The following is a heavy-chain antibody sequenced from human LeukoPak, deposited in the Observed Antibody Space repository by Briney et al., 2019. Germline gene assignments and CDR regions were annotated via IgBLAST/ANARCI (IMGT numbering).Heavy chain of an antibody. CDR2: ISYDGGEK. V-gene: IGHV3-30*04. CDR1: GFIFSSYA. D-gene: IGHD5-18*01. Sequence: GGSLKLSCAASGFIFSSYAIHWVRQAPGKGLEWVAVISYDGGEKYYADSVKGRFTISRDNSKNTLYLQLNSLRAEDTAVYYCARDGETSGNSYGYYMDVWGKGTTVTVS. J-gene: IGHJ6*03. CDR3: ARDGETSGNSYGYYMDV.